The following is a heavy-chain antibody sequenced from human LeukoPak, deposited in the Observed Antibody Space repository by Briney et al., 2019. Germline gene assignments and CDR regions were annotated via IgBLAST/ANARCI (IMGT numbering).Heavy chain of an antibody. Sequence: PGGSLRLSCAASRFTFSTYWMSWVRQAPGKGLEWVANIKQDGREKYYVDSVKGRFTISRDNAKNSLYLQMNSLRAEDTAVYYCARRGTHTVTIRYWGQGTLVTVSS. CDR1: RFTFSTYW. V-gene: IGHV3-7*01. D-gene: IGHD4-17*01. CDR3: ARRGTHTVTIRY. J-gene: IGHJ4*02. CDR2: IKQDGREK.